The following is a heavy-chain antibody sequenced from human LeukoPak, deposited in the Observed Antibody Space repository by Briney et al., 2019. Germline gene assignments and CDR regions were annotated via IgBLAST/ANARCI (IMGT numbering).Heavy chain of an antibody. Sequence: SETLSLTCTVSGGSISSSSYYWGWIRQYPGKGLEWIGYIYYSGSAYYNPSLKSRVTISVDTSKNQFSVKLNSVTAADTAMYYCARSKRYGSGLDYWGQGTLVTVSS. CDR1: GGSISSSSYY. V-gene: IGHV4-31*03. D-gene: IGHD3-10*01. CDR2: IYYSGSA. CDR3: ARSKRYGSGLDY. J-gene: IGHJ4*02.